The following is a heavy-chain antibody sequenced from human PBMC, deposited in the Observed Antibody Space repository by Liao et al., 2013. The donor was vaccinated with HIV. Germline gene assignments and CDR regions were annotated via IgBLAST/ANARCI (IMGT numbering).Heavy chain of an antibody. D-gene: IGHD3-16*01. CDR1: GGSISSSSYY. CDR2: IYYSGST. V-gene: IGHV4-39*07. Sequence: QLQLQESGPGLVRPSETLSLTCTVSGGSISSSSYYWGWIRQPPGKGLEWIGSIYYSGSTYYNPSLKSRVTISVDTSKNQFSLKLSSVTAADTAVYYCARGGSSDAFDIWGQGTMVTVXS. J-gene: IGHJ3*02. CDR3: ARGGSSDAFDI.